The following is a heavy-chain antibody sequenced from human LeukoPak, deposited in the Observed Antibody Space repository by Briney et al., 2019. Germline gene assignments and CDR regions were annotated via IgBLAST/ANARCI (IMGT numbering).Heavy chain of an antibody. Sequence: PGGSLRLSCTASGFTFSSYAMNWVRQAPGKGLEWVSGIGAGGTFTYYADSVKGRFTIFRDNSRNTLYLQMNSLRADDTAVYYCAKKACSSASCPSYFDYWGQGTLVTVSS. V-gene: IGHV3-23*01. J-gene: IGHJ4*02. D-gene: IGHD2-2*01. CDR1: GFTFSSYA. CDR2: IGAGGTFT. CDR3: AKKACSSASCPSYFDY.